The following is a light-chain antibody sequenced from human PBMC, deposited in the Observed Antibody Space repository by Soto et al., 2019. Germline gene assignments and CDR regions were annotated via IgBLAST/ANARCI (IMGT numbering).Light chain of an antibody. J-gene: IGKJ3*01. CDR3: QQYKTYPLT. Sequence: DIQMTQSPSSLSDSVGDRVTITCREGQDISIYLAWFQQKPGKAPKCLIYAASSLQRGVPSKFSVSVTGTDFSLSITSLQPEYFATYYCQQYKTYPLTLGPGTKVDIK. CDR1: QDISIY. CDR2: AAS. V-gene: IGKV1-16*02.